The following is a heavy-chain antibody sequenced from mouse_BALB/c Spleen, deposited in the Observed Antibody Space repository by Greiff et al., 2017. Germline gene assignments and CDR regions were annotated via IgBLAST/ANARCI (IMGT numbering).Heavy chain of an antibody. CDR1: GFTFSSYT. J-gene: IGHJ2*01. Sequence: EVKLMESGGGLVKPGGSLKLSCAASGFTFSSYTMSWVRQTPEKRLEWVATISSGGSYTYYPDSVKGRFTISRDNAKNTLYLQMSSLKSEDTAMYYCTRDGGDDYYFDYWGQGTTLTVSS. D-gene: IGHD2-4*01. CDR2: ISSGGSYT. V-gene: IGHV5-6-4*01. CDR3: TRDGGDDYYFDY.